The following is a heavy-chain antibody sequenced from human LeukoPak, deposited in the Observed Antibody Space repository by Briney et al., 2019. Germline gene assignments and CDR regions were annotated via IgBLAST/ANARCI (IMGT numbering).Heavy chain of an antibody. CDR3: AKEGYYGSGSFPDS. J-gene: IGHJ4*02. Sequence: GGSLRLSCEASGFTFSSYGMHWVRRAPGKGLEWMTVISHDGSNEYYIDSVKGRFTISRDNSKSTLYLQMNSLRVEDTAVYYCAKEGYYGSGSFPDSWGQGTLVTVSS. CDR1: GFTFSSYG. D-gene: IGHD3-10*01. CDR2: ISHDGSNE. V-gene: IGHV3-30*18.